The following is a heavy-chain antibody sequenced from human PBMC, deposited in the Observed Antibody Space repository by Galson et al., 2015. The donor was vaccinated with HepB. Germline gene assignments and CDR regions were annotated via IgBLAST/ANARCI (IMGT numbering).Heavy chain of an antibody. CDR2: IIPIFGTA. CDR1: GGTFSSYA. CDR3: ARGRGYYDSSGYYEDENWFDP. Sequence: SVKVSCKASGGTFSSYAISWVRQAPGQGLEWMGGIIPIFGTANYAQKFQGRVTITADESTSTAYMELSSLSSEDTAVYYCARGRGYYDSSGYYEDENWFDPWGQGTLVTVSS. J-gene: IGHJ5*02. V-gene: IGHV1-69*13. D-gene: IGHD3-22*01.